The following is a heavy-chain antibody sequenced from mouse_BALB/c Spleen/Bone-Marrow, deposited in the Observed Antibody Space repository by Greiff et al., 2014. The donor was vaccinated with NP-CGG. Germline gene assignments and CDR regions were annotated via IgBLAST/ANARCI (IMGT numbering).Heavy chain of an antibody. Sequence: EVQLVESGGGLVKPGGSLKLSCAAFGFTFSSYGMSWVRQTPEKRLEWVATISGGGSYTYFSDSVKGRFTISRDNAKNNLNLQMSSLRSEDTALYYCARSFGSSYWYFDVWGAGTTVTVSS. V-gene: IGHV5-9-2*01. CDR2: ISGGGSYT. CDR1: GFTFSSYG. D-gene: IGHD1-1*01. J-gene: IGHJ1*01. CDR3: ARSFGSSYWYFDV.